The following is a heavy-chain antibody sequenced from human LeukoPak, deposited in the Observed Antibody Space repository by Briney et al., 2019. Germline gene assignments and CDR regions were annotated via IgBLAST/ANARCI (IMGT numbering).Heavy chain of an antibody. CDR3: ARVLGVRGVAPRGFDP. J-gene: IGHJ5*02. CDR1: GFTFSSYA. D-gene: IGHD3-10*01. Sequence: PGGSLRLSCAASGFTFSSYAMSWIRQPPGKGLEWIGEINHSGSTNYNPSLKSRVTISVDTSKNQFSLKLSSVTAADTAVYYCARVLGVRGVAPRGFDPWGQGTLVTVSS. CDR2: INHSGST. V-gene: IGHV4-34*01.